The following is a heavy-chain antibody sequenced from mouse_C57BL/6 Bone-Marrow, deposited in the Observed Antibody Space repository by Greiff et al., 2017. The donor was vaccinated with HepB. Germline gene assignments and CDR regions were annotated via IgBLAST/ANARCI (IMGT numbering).Heavy chain of an antibody. CDR3: ARRKGYGYDGSFAY. D-gene: IGHD2-2*01. V-gene: IGHV1-69*01. CDR1: GYTFTSYW. CDR2: IDPSDSYT. Sequence: QVQLKQPGAELVMPGASVKLSCKASGYTFTSYWMHWVKQRPGQGLEWIGEIDPSDSYTNYNQKFKGKSTLTVDKSSSTAYMQLSSLTSEDSAVYYCARRKGYGYDGSFAYWGQGTLVTVSA. J-gene: IGHJ3*01.